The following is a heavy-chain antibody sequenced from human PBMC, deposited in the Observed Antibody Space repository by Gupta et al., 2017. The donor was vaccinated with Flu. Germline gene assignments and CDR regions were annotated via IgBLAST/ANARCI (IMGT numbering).Heavy chain of an antibody. CDR3: AREIEEYYDPGGYYKPSYYFDD. Sequence: HVQLVQSGTEAMRAGASVTVSCKASGYTFSDYYVHWVRQAPGQGLEWVGWIDPKSGGTNYATKFQGRVTMTRDTSSATAYMELSRLRSDDTAVYFCAREIEEYYDPGGYYKPSYYFDDWGQGTLVSVS. V-gene: IGHV1-2*02. J-gene: IGHJ4*02. CDR1: GYTFSDYY. D-gene: IGHD3-22*01. CDR2: IDPKSGGT.